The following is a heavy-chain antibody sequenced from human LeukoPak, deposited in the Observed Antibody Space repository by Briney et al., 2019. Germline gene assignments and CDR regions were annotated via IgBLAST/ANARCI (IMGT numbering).Heavy chain of an antibody. Sequence: ASVKVSCKASGYTFTSYDINWVRQATGQGLEWMGWMNPNSGNTGYAQKFQGRVTITRNTSISTAYMELSSLRSEDTAVYYCALAYCGGECYSDDPDAFDIWGQGTMVTVSS. J-gene: IGHJ3*02. D-gene: IGHD2-21*01. CDR3: ALAYCGGECYSDDPDAFDI. V-gene: IGHV1-8*03. CDR1: GYTFTSYD. CDR2: MNPNSGNT.